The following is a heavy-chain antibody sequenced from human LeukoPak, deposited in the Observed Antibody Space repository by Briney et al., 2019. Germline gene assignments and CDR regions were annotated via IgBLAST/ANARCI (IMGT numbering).Heavy chain of an antibody. Sequence: KESGPTLVKPTQTLTLTCTFSGFSLSSSGVGVGWVRQPPEKALQWLALLYWNDDKRYSPSLKSRLTITKETSKNQVVLTMTNMDPVDTATYYCVHSRKYYDFWSGYPPLDDWGQGTLVTVSS. D-gene: IGHD3-3*01. V-gene: IGHV2-5*01. CDR2: LYWNDDK. CDR1: GFSLSSSGVG. J-gene: IGHJ4*02. CDR3: VHSRKYYDFWSGYPPLDD.